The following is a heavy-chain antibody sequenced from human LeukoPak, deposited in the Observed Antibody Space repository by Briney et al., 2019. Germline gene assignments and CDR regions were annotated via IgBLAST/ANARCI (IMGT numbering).Heavy chain of an antibody. CDR2: ITSGGNT. J-gene: IGHJ4*02. CDR3: AKGQLGYCTTSSCPPPDY. D-gene: IGHD2-8*01. V-gene: IGHV3-53*01. Sequence: GGSLRLSCAASGFTVSSNYMNWVRQAPGKGLEWVSVITSGGNTYYADSVKGRFTTSRDNSKNTLYLQLNSLRAEDTAVYYCAKGQLGYCTTSSCPPPDYWGQGTLVTVSS. CDR1: GFTVSSNY.